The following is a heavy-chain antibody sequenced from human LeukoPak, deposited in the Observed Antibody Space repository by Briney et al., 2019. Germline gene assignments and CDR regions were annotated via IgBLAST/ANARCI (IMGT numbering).Heavy chain of an antibody. Sequence: ASVKVSCKASGYTFTSYAMNWVRQAPGQGLEWMGWINTNTGNPTYAQGFTGRFVFSLDTSVSTAYLQISSLKAEDTAVYYCASSPYDFWSGYSNYFDYWGQGTLVTVSS. CDR2: INTNTGNP. CDR3: ASSPYDFWSGYSNYFDY. J-gene: IGHJ4*02. V-gene: IGHV7-4-1*02. D-gene: IGHD3-3*01. CDR1: GYTFTSYA.